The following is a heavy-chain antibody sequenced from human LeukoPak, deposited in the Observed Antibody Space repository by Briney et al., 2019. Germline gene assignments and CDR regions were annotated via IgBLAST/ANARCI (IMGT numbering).Heavy chain of an antibody. V-gene: IGHV1-2*02. CDR2: INPNSGGT. CDR3: ARGRITMVRGVIRGYNWFDP. D-gene: IGHD3-10*01. CDR1: GYAFTGYY. Sequence: GASVKVSCKASGYAFTGYYMHWVRQAPGQGLEWMGWINPNSGGTNYAQKFQGRVTMTRDTSISTAYMELSRLRSDDTAVYYCARGRITMVRGVIRGYNWFDPWGQGTLVTVSS. J-gene: IGHJ5*02.